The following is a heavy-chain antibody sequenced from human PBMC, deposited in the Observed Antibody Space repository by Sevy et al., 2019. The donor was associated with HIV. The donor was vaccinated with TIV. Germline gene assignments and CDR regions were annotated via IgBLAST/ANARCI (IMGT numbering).Heavy chain of an antibody. Sequence: GGSLSLSCAASGFTFSSYAMSWVRQAPGKGLEWVSTISGSGGSTYYADSVKGRFTISRDNSKNTLFLQMNSLRAEDTTVYYCAKANRATWTPHYWGQGTLVTVSS. CDR3: AKANRATWTPHY. V-gene: IGHV3-23*01. D-gene: IGHD1-1*01. CDR2: ISGSGGST. J-gene: IGHJ4*02. CDR1: GFTFSSYA.